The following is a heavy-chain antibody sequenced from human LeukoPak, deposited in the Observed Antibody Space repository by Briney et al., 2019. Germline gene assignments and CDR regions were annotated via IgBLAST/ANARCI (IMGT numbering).Heavy chain of an antibody. CDR2: ISSSGTTI. V-gene: IGHV3-48*04. Sequence: PGGSLRLSCAASGFTFSNYCMNWVRQAPGKGLEWVSYISSSGTTIYYADSVKGRFTISRDNAKNSLYLQMNSLRVEDTALYYCAREGASRTFDFWGQGTLVTVSS. D-gene: IGHD1-26*01. J-gene: IGHJ4*02. CDR1: GFTFSNYC. CDR3: AREGASRTFDF.